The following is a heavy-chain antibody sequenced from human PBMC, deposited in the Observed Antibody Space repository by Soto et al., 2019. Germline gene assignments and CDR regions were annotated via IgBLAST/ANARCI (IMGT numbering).Heavy chain of an antibody. CDR2: MQPSSGRT. J-gene: IGHJ4*02. CDR3: ARGVTAGVDY. V-gene: IGHV1-8*01. CDR1: GYSFTSLD. D-gene: IGHD1-26*01. Sequence: GASVKVSCRASGYSFTSLDINWVRQTTGQGLEWMGWMQPSSGRTGYAQKFQGRVTMTRDTSINTAYMELSSLTSDDTAFYYCARGVTAGVDYWGQGTLVTVSS.